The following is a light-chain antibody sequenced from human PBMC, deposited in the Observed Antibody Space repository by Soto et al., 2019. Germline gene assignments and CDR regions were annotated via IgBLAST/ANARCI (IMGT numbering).Light chain of an antibody. CDR3: SSYTSDSTWV. J-gene: IGLJ3*02. V-gene: IGLV2-14*01. Sequence: QSALTLPASVSGSPGQSITISCTGTISDLGTYNYVSWYQQHPGKAPKLMIFEVTNRPSGVSNRFSGSKSAYTASLTISGLQAEDEADYYCSSYTSDSTWVFGGGTKLTVL. CDR1: ISDLGTYNY. CDR2: EVT.